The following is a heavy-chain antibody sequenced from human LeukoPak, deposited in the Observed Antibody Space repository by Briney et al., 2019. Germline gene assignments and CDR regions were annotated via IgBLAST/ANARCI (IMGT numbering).Heavy chain of an antibody. J-gene: IGHJ4*02. CDR2: IYYSGST. D-gene: IGHD6-13*01. CDR3: ARGHSIAAAGKVPGRHYFDY. Sequence: SETLSLTCTVSGGSISNYYWSWIRQPPGKGLEWIGHIYYSGSTKYNPSLKSRVTISVDTSKNQFSLKLSSVTAADTAVYYCARGHSIAAAGKVPGRHYFDYWGQGTLVTVSS. V-gene: IGHV4-59*12. CDR1: GGSISNYY.